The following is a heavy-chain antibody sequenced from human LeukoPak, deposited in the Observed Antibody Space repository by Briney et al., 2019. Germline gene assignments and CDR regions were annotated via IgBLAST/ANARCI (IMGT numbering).Heavy chain of an antibody. D-gene: IGHD6-13*01. CDR2: SSAYNGDT. J-gene: IGHJ4*02. Sequence: GASVKVSCKASGYTFTSYGISWVRQAPGQGLEWMGWSSAYNGDTNYAQKLQGSVTMTTDTSTSTDYMEMRSLRSDATAVYYCARESPGIAAAGREPFDYWGQGTLVTVSS. CDR3: ARESPGIAAAGREPFDY. V-gene: IGHV1-18*01. CDR1: GYTFTSYG.